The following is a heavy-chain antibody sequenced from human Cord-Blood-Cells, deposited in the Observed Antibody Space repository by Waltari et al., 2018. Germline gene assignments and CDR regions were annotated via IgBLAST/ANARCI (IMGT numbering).Heavy chain of an antibody. CDR1: GGSISSSSYY. V-gene: IGHV4-39*01. J-gene: IGHJ4*02. CDR2: IHYSGST. Sequence: QLQLQESGPGLVKPSETLSLTCTVSGGSISSSSYYWGWIRQPPGKGLEWIGGIHYSGSTYYTPSLKSRGTISVDTSKNQFSLKLSSVTAADTAVYYCARQAHQSGWYDSSGYYGGNDFDYWGQGTLVTVSS. CDR3: ARQAHQSGWYDSSGYYGGNDFDY. D-gene: IGHD3-22*01.